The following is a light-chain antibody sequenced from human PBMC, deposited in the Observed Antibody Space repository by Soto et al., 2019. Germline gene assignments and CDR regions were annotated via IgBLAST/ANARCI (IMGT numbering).Light chain of an antibody. CDR3: SSYAGSSTLVV. J-gene: IGLJ2*01. CDR1: RSDIGAYNF. Sequence: QSALTQPASVSGSPGQSITISCTGTRSDIGAYNFVSWYQQHPGKAPKLMIYDVSIRPSGVSHRFSGSKSGNTASLTISGLPDEAEADYYCSSYAGSSTLVVFGGGTKLTVL. V-gene: IGLV2-14*01. CDR2: DVS.